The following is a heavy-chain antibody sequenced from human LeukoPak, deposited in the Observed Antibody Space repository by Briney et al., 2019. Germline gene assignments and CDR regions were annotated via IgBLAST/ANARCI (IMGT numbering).Heavy chain of an antibody. CDR1: GFTFSSYA. V-gene: IGHV3-23*01. CDR3: AKDADISVELVVITSFDS. CDR2: ISGSDGTT. Sequence: GGSLRLSCAASGFTFSSYAMSWVRQAPGKGLEWVSAISGSDGTTYYADSVKGRFTISRDNSKNMLYLQMNSLRAEDTALYYCAKDADISVELVVITSFDSWGQGTLVTVSS. J-gene: IGHJ4*02. D-gene: IGHD3-22*01.